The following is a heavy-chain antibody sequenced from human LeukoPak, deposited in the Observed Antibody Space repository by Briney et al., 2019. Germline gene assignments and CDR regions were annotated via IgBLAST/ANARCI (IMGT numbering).Heavy chain of an antibody. Sequence: PSETLSLTCAVYGGSFSGYYWSWIRQPPGKGLEWNGEINHSGSTNYNPSLKSRVTISIDTSKNQFSLKLSSVTAADTAVYYCAREARYFDWLLYNAFDIWGQGTMVTVSS. D-gene: IGHD3-9*01. CDR2: INHSGST. V-gene: IGHV4-34*01. CDR3: AREARYFDWLLYNAFDI. CDR1: GGSFSGYY. J-gene: IGHJ3*02.